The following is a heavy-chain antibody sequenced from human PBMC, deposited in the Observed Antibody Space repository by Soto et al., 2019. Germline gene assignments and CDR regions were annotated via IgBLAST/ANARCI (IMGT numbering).Heavy chain of an antibody. CDR2: IYSGGST. CDR1: GFTVSSHY. J-gene: IGHJ4*02. V-gene: IGHV3-53*01. CDR3: ARCFDGIATPPFI. Sequence: EVQLVESGGALIQPGGSLRLSCAASGFTVSSHYMSWVRQAPGKGLEWVSVIYSGGSTYYADSVKGRFTISRDNSKNTLYIQMNSLRTEDTAVYYCARCFDGIATPPFIWGQGTLVTVSS. D-gene: IGHD1-26*01.